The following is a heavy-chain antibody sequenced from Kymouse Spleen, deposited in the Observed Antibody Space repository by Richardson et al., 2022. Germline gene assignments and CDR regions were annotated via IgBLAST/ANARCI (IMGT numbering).Heavy chain of an antibody. CDR3: ARTIQP. D-gene: IGHD5-18,IGHD5-18*01. V-gene: IGHV4-59*01. Sequence: QVQLQESGPGLVKPSETLSLTCTVSGGSISSYYWSWIRQPPGKGLEWIGYIYYSGSTNYNPSLKSRVTISVDTSKNQFSLKLSSVTAADTAVYYCARTIQPWGQGTLVTVSS. CDR2: IYYSGST. CDR1: GGSISSYY. J-gene: IGHJ4*02,IGHJ5*02.